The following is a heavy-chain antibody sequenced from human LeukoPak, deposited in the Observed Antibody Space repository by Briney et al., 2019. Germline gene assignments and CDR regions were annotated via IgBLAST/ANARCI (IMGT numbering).Heavy chain of an antibody. J-gene: IGHJ4*02. CDR1: GGSISSSSYY. V-gene: IGHV4-39*01. Sequence: PSETLSLTCTVSGGSISSSSYYWGWIRQPPGKGLEWIGSIYYSGSTYYNPSLKSRVTISVDTSKNQFSLKLSSVTAADTAVYYCARRPPRAGGYFDYWGQGTLVTVSS. CDR3: ARRPPRAGGYFDY. D-gene: IGHD1-14*01. CDR2: IYYSGST.